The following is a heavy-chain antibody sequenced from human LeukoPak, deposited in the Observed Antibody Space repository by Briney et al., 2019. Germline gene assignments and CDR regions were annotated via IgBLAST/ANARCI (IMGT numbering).Heavy chain of an antibody. V-gene: IGHV3-23*01. Sequence: GGSLRLSCAASGFTFSSYAMSWVRQAPGKGLEWVSAISGSGGSTYYADSVKGRFTISRDNSKNTLYLQTNSLRAEDTAVYYCAKEEISSSIPLVTAFDIWGQGTMVTVSS. J-gene: IGHJ3*02. CDR3: AKEEISSSIPLVTAFDI. D-gene: IGHD6-13*01. CDR2: ISGSGGST. CDR1: GFTFSSYA.